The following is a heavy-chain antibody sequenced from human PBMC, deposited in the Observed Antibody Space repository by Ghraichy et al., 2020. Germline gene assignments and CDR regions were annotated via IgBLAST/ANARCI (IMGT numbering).Heavy chain of an antibody. D-gene: IGHD2/OR15-2a*01. V-gene: IGHV5-51*01. CDR1: GYSFTNNW. CDR2: IYPGDSDG. Sequence: GESLNISCQASGYSFTNNWIAWVRQMPGKGLEWMGVIYPGDSDGRYSPSFEGQVTISADKSISMAYLQWSSLKASDTAMYYCARHNITSSLDYWGQGTPITVSS. J-gene: IGHJ4*02. CDR3: ARHNITSSLDY.